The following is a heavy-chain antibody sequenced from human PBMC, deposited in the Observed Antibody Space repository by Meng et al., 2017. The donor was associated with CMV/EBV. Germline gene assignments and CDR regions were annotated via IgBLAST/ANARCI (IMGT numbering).Heavy chain of an antibody. J-gene: IGHJ4*02. CDR1: GFTFTGYY. CDR3: ARDSACSGGSCYLTGYYFDY. D-gene: IGHD2-15*01. CDR2: IDPSSGGT. V-gene: IGHV1-2*02. Sequence: ASVKVSCKASGFTFTGYYIHWVRQAPGQGLEWMGWIDPSSGGTNYAQKFQGRVTMTRDTSISTAYMELSRLRSDDTAVYYCARDSACSGGSCYLTGYYFDYWGQGTLVTVSS.